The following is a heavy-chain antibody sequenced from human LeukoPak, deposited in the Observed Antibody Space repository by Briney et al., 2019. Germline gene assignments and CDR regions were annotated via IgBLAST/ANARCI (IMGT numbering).Heavy chain of an antibody. CDR3: ARGFCSGGSCSITRDY. CDR1: GGSFSGYY. J-gene: IGHJ4*02. CDR2: INHSGST. D-gene: IGHD2-15*01. Sequence: KSSETLSLTCAVYGGSFSGYYWSWIRQPPGKGLEWIGEINHSGSTNYNPSLKSRVTISVDTSKNQFSLKLSSVTAADTAVCYCARGFCSGGSCSITRDYWGQGTLVTVSS. V-gene: IGHV4-34*01.